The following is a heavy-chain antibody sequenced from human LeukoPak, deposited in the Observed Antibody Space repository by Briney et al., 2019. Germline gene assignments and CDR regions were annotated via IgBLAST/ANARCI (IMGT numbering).Heavy chain of an antibody. CDR1: GFTFSSYS. J-gene: IGHJ4*02. CDR2: ISSSSSST. D-gene: IGHD3-22*01. Sequence: PGGSLRLSCAASGFTFSSYSMNWVRQAPGKGPEWVSRISSSSSSTFYTDSVKGRFTISRDNAKNSLSLQMNSLRAEDTAVYYCARDLKYYDSSGFDYWGQGTLVTVSS. V-gene: IGHV3-21*01. CDR3: ARDLKYYDSSGFDY.